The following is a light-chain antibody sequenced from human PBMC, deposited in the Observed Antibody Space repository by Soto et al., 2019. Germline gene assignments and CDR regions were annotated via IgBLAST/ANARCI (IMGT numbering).Light chain of an antibody. J-gene: IGKJ2*01. CDR2: GTS. CDR3: QQYSHWPPYT. V-gene: IGKV3-15*01. CDR1: QSVSRK. Sequence: EIVMTQSPATLSVSPGERATLSCRASQSVSRKLAWYQQKPGQAPRLLIYGTSTRATGIPARFSGSGSGTEFTLTISSLQSEDFAIYYCQQYSHWPPYTVGQGTTLETK.